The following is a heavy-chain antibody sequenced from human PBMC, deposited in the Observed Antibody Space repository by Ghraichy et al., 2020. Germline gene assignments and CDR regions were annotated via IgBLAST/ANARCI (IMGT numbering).Heavy chain of an antibody. Sequence: ASVKVSCKASGYTFTMYYMHWVRQAPGQGLEWMGIISPSDGSTTYAQKFQGRATVTTDTSTSTVYMDLSGLRSEDTAIYFCARDVYSGSHGGAFDIWGQGTMVTVSS. CDR3: ARDVYSGSHGGAFDI. V-gene: IGHV1-46*01. CDR2: ISPSDGST. D-gene: IGHD1-26*01. CDR1: GYTFTMYY. J-gene: IGHJ3*02.